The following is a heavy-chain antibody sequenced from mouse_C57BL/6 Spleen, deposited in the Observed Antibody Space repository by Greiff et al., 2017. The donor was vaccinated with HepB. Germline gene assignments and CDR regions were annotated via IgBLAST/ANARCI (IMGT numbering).Heavy chain of an antibody. D-gene: IGHD4-1*01. CDR2: IDPSDSYT. J-gene: IGHJ2*01. CDR3: ARNWDYFDY. Sequence: QVHVKQPGAELVMPGASVKLSCKASGYTFTSYWMHWVKQRPGQGLEWIGEIDPSDSYTNYNQKFKGKSTLTVDKSSSTAYMQLSSLTSEDSAVYYCARNWDYFDYWGQGTTLTVSS. V-gene: IGHV1-69*01. CDR1: GYTFTSYW.